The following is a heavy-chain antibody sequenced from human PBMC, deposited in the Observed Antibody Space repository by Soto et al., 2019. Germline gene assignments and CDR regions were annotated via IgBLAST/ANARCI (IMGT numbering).Heavy chain of an antibody. Sequence: QVQLQESGPGLVKASQTLSLTCTVSGGSINSGGYYWSWIRQHPGKGLEWIGYIYYSGSPYYNPSLXXRXTXXLDTSKNQFSLKLSSVTAADTAVYYCARMYNWFDPWGQGTLVTVSS. CDR3: ARMYNWFDP. CDR2: IYYSGSP. CDR1: GGSINSGGYY. V-gene: IGHV4-31*03. J-gene: IGHJ5*02.